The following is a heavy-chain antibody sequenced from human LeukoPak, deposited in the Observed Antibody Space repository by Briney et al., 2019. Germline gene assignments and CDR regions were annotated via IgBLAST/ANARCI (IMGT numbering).Heavy chain of an antibody. CDR3: ARAYYYGSGERIDAFDI. J-gene: IGHJ3*02. CDR2: IIPIFGTA. CDR1: GGTFSSYA. Sequence: SVKVSCKASGGTFSSYAISWVRQAPGQGLEWMGGIIPIFGTANYAQKFQGRVTITTDESTSTAYTELSSLRSEGTAVYYCARAYYYGSGERIDAFDIWGQGTMVTVSS. V-gene: IGHV1-69*05. D-gene: IGHD3-10*01.